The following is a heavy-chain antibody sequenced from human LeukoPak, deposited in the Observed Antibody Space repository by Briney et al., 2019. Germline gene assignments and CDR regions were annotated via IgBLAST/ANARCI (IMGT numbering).Heavy chain of an antibody. CDR3: AAWAYYYDSSGYYDAFDI. D-gene: IGHD3-22*01. CDR1: GGSFSGYY. J-gene: IGHJ3*02. CDR2: INHSGST. V-gene: IGHV4-34*01. Sequence: SETLSLTCAVYGGSFSGYYWSWIRQPPRKGLEWIGEINHSGSTNYNPSLKSRVTISVDTSKNQFSLKLSSVTAADTAVYYCAAWAYYYDSSGYYDAFDIWGQGTMVTVSS.